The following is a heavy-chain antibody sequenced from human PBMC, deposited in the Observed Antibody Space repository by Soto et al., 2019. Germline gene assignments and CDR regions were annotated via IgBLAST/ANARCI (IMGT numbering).Heavy chain of an antibody. CDR3: ARQRYDSYTGPKFQYYFDS. CDR2: IDPSDSQT. V-gene: IGHV5-10-1*01. Sequence: GAPLNLSGRDRGYRVADHKIRRARRRAGKGIEWMGRIDPSDSQTYYSPTFRGHVTISVTKSITTVFLQWSSLRASDTAMYYCARQRYDSYTGPKFQYYFDSGGQGTPVTVT. D-gene: IGHD3-16*01. J-gene: IGHJ4*02. CDR1: GYRVADHK.